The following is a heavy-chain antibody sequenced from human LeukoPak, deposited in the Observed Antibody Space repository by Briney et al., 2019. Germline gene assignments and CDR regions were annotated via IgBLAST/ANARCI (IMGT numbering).Heavy chain of an antibody. CDR3: ARDPPFLLWFGEYAFDI. CDR2: ISSSSSTI. Sequence: GGSLRLSCAASGFTFSSYSMNWVRQAPGKGLEWVSYISSSSSTIYYADSVKGRFTISRDNAKNSLYLQMNSLRAEDTAVYYCARDPPFLLWFGEYAFDIWGQGTMVTVSS. CDR1: GFTFSSYS. V-gene: IGHV3-48*04. J-gene: IGHJ3*02. D-gene: IGHD3-10*01.